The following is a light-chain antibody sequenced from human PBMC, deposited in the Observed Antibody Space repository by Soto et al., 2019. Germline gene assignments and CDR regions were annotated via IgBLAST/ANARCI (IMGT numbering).Light chain of an antibody. CDR3: QQRSNWPPIP. CDR2: DAS. V-gene: IGKV3-11*01. Sequence: PGERATLSCRASQSVSSYLAWYQQKPGQAPRLLIYDASNRATGIPARFRGSGSGTDFTLTISTLEPEDFAVYYCQQRSNWPPIPFGQGTRLEIK. J-gene: IGKJ5*01. CDR1: QSVSSY.